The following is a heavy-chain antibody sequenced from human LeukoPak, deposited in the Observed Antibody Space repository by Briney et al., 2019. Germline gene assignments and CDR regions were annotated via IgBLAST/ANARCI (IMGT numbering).Heavy chain of an antibody. D-gene: IGHD2-15*01. J-gene: IGHJ4*02. CDR3: ARAENLGYCSGGSCYATVFDY. V-gene: IGHV3-48*03. CDR1: GFTFRSYE. Sequence: GGSLRLSCAASGFTFRSYEMNWVRQAPGKGLEWVSYISSSGSTIYYADSVKGRFTISRDNAKNSLYLQMNSLRAEDTAVYYCARAENLGYCSGGSCYATVFDYWGQGTLVTVSS. CDR2: ISSSGSTI.